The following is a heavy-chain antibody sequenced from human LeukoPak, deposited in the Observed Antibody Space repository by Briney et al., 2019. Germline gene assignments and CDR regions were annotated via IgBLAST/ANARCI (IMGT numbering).Heavy chain of an antibody. Sequence: GGSLRLSCAASGFTFDDYAMHWVRQAPGKGLEWVSGISWNSGSIGYADSVKGRFTISRDNAKNSLYLQMNSLITEDTAVYYCARDRRGWLQFRAGGAFDIWGQGTMVTVSS. V-gene: IGHV3-9*01. CDR3: ARDRRGWLQFRAGGAFDI. CDR1: GFTFDDYA. D-gene: IGHD5-24*01. CDR2: ISWNSGSI. J-gene: IGHJ3*02.